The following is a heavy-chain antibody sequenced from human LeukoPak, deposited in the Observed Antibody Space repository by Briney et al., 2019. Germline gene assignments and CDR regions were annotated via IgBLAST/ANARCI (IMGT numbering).Heavy chain of an antibody. CDR3: ARDDLGY. V-gene: IGHV3-30-3*01. Sequence: PAGALRLSCAASGFIFSSSAMHGVRQARGGWLECVAVISYDGSNKYYADSVKGRFTISRDNSKNTLYLQMNSLRAEDTAVYYCARDDLGYWGQGTLVTVSS. CDR2: ISYDGSNK. J-gene: IGHJ4*02. CDR1: GFIFSSSA. D-gene: IGHD7-27*01.